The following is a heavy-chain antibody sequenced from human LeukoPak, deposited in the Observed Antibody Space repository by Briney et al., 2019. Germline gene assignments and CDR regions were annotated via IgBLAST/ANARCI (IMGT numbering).Heavy chain of an antibody. J-gene: IGHJ4*02. CDR1: GFTFSSYW. V-gene: IGHV3-7*01. CDR3: ARGGSYYYDSSGYSDY. CDR2: IKQDGSEK. D-gene: IGHD3-22*01. Sequence: GGSLRLSCAASGFTFSSYWMSWVRRAPGKGLEWVANIKQDGSEKYYVDSVKGRFTISRDNAKNSLYLQMNSLRAEDTAVYYCARGGSYYYDSSGYSDYWGQGTLVTVSS.